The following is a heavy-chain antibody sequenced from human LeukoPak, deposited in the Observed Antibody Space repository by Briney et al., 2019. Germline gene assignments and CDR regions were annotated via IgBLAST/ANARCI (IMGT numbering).Heavy chain of an antibody. J-gene: IGHJ5*02. CDR1: GYTFTSYW. V-gene: IGHV5-51*01. CDR2: IDPGDSDT. CDR3: ARHLGPAPPNYHWFDP. D-gene: IGHD4/OR15-4a*01. Sequence: NHGESLQISCQGSGYTFTSYWIGGGRQVPGKGVEGMGIIDPGDSDTRYSPSFQVQVTISADKSISTAYLQCSSLKASDTAMYYCARHLGPAPPNYHWFDPWGQGTLVTVSS.